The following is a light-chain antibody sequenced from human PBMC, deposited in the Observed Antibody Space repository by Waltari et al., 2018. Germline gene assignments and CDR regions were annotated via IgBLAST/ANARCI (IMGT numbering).Light chain of an antibody. CDR3: SSYAGNRSVV. CDR2: EVS. CDR1: SRDVGRYNL. Sequence: QSALTQPASVSGSPGQSITVSCTGTSRDVGRYNLVSWYQQHPGKAPKLLIFEVSQLPSGISNRFSGSKSGNTASLTVSGLQAEDGADYYCSSYAGNRSVVFGGGTKLTVL. J-gene: IGLJ2*01. V-gene: IGLV2-23*02.